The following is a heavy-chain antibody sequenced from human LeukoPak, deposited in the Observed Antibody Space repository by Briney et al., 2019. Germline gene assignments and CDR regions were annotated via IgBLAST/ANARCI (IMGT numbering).Heavy chain of an antibody. V-gene: IGHV1-2*02. D-gene: IGHD6-13*01. CDR3: ASFTRIAPRSDYYYMDV. Sequence: HGASVKVSCKASGYTFTSYAMNWVRQAPGQGLEWMGWINPNSGGTNYAQKFQGRVTMTRDTSISTAYMELSRLRSDDTAVYYCASFTRIAPRSDYYYMDVWGKGTTVTVSS. J-gene: IGHJ6*03. CDR1: GYTFTSYA. CDR2: INPNSGGT.